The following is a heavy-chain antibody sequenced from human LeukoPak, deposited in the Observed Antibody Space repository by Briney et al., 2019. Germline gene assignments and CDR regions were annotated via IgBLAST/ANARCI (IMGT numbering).Heavy chain of an antibody. CDR1: GYTLSGYY. CDR2: INPNSGGT. CDR3: ASLYSSSEDY. D-gene: IGHD6-6*01. Sequence: ASVKVSCKASGYTLSGYYIHWVRQAPGQGLEWMGWINPNSGGTNSAQNFQGRVTMTRDTSISTAYMELSRLRSDDTAVYYCASLYSSSEDYWGQGTLVTVSS. J-gene: IGHJ4*02. V-gene: IGHV1-2*02.